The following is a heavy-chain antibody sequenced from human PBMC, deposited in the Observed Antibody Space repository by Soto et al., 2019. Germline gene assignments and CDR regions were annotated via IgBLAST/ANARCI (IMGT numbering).Heavy chain of an antibody. CDR2: VTGSGESA. Sequence: GGSLRLSCGGSGFTFSSYAMSWVRQAPGKGLEWVSGVTGSGESAYYADSVKGRFSISRDNSKKTLYLQMESLRAEDTAVYFCAKDQWFYDNVWGSLRYPCYFDLWGQGTLVTVSS. CDR3: AKDQWFYDNVWGSLRYPCYFDL. CDR1: GFTFSSYA. J-gene: IGHJ4*02. D-gene: IGHD3-16*01. V-gene: IGHV3-23*01.